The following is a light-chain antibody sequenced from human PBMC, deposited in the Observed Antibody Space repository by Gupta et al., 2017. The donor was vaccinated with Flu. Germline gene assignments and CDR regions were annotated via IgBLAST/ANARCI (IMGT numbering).Light chain of an antibody. CDR3: LQYDNWPPA. CDR1: QSISIN. Sequence: GESATLSCRASQSISINLAWYQEKPGRTPRLLIYDAFTRATDIPARFSGSGSGTEFTLTISSLQSEDFAVYYCLQYDNWPPAFGQGTTVEIK. CDR2: DAF. V-gene: IGKV3-15*01. J-gene: IGKJ1*01.